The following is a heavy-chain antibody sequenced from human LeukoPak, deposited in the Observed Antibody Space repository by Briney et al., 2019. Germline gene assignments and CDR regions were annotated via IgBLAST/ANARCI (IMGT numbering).Heavy chain of an antibody. J-gene: IGHJ4*02. CDR2: FDPEDGET. V-gene: IGHV1-24*01. CDR1: GYTLTELS. D-gene: IGHD3-22*01. CDR3: ARVGYYDSSGTFDY. Sequence: ASVKVSCKVSGYTLTELSMHWVRQAPGKGLEWMGGFDPEDGETIYAQKFQGRVTITADESTSTAYMELSSLRSEDTAVYYCARVGYYDSSGTFDYWGQGTLVTVSS.